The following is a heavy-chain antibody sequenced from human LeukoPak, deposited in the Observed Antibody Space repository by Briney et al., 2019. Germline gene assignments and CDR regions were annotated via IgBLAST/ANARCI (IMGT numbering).Heavy chain of an antibody. Sequence: PSETLSLTCTVSGGSISSGSYYWSWIRPPAGKGLEWIGRIYTSGSTNYNPSLKSRVTISVDTSKNQFSLKLSSVTAADTAVYYCARGDYYGSGISLGYWGQGTLVTVSS. CDR3: ARGDYYGSGISLGY. J-gene: IGHJ4*02. CDR1: GGSISSGSYY. D-gene: IGHD3-10*01. V-gene: IGHV4-61*02. CDR2: IYTSGST.